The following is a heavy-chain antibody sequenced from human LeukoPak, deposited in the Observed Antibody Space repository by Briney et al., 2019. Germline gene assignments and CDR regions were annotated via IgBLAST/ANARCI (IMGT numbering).Heavy chain of an antibody. CDR2: IYPGDSDT. CDR3: ARHESSGGSPQWFDP. D-gene: IGHD2-15*01. V-gene: IGHV5-51*01. J-gene: IGHJ5*02. Sequence: GESLKISCKGSGYSFTSYWIGWVRQMPGKGLEWMGIIYPGDSDTRYSPSFQGQVTISADKSISTAHLQWSSLKASDTAMYYCARHESSGGSPQWFDPWGQGTLVTVSS. CDR1: GYSFTSYW.